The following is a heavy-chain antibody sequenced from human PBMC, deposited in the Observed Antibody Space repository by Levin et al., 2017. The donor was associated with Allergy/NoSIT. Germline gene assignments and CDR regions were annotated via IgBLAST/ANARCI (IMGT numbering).Heavy chain of an antibody. J-gene: IGHJ6*02. CDR1: GDSISSYY. V-gene: IGHV4-59*08. CDR3: ARRFCSGGTCYSGSHGMDV. D-gene: IGHD2-15*01. CDR2: VYNSGST. Sequence: ASETLSLTCTVSGDSISSYYWSWIRQPPGKGLEWIGYVYNSGSTNYNPSLKSRVTISVDTSKNQFSLKLSSVTAADTVVYYCARRFCSGGTCYSGSHGMDVWGQGTTVTVSS.